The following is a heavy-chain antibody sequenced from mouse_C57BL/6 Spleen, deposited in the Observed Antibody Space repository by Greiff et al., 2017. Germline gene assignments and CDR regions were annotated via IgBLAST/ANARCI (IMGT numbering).Heavy chain of an antibody. Sequence: EVHLVESGGGLVKPGGSLKLSCAASGFTFSSYAMSWVRQTPEKRLEWVATISDGGSYTYYPDNVKGRFTISRDNAKNNLYLQMSHLKSEDTAMYYCAREDYGSFYYAMDYWGQGTSVTVSS. D-gene: IGHD1-1*01. V-gene: IGHV5-4*01. CDR3: AREDYGSFYYAMDY. CDR2: ISDGGSYT. CDR1: GFTFSSYA. J-gene: IGHJ4*01.